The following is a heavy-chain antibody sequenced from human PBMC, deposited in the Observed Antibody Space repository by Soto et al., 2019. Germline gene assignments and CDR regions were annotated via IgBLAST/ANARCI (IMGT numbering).Heavy chain of an antibody. V-gene: IGHV3-7*01. D-gene: IGHD4-17*01. CDR1: GFNFSSYW. Sequence: PGGSLRLSCEGTGFNFSSYWMHWVRQAPGKGLEWVANTKRDASETYYADSVKGRFTISGDNTKNSLYLQMNSLRVEDTAVYYCARPPVKGIHVWGQGTTVTVSS. CDR3: ARPPVKGIHV. CDR2: TKRDASET. J-gene: IGHJ6*02.